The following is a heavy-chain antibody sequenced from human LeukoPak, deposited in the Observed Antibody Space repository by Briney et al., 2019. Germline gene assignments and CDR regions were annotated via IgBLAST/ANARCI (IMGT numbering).Heavy chain of an antibody. CDR3: AKEGGTGTRFDY. CDR1: GFTFSSSA. CDR2: ISGSGTGT. Sequence: GGSLRLSXAASGFTFSSSAMSWVRQAPGKGLYWVSAISGSGTGTYYADSVKGRFTISRDNSKNTLYLQMNSLRAEDTAVYYCAKEGGTGTRFDYWGQGTLVTVSS. J-gene: IGHJ4*02. V-gene: IGHV3-23*01. D-gene: IGHD1-7*01.